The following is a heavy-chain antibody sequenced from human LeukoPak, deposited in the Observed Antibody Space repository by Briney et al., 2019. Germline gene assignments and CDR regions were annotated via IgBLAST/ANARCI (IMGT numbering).Heavy chain of an antibody. V-gene: IGHV4-4*07. CDR1: GGSISSYY. CDR3: ARSPPLYSGSYYELYYYYMDV. Sequence: SETLSLTCTVSGGSISSYYWSWIRQPAGKGLEWIGRIYTSGSTNYNPSLKSRVTMSVDTSKNQFSLKLSSVTAADTAVYYCARSPPLYSGSYYELYYYYMDVWGKGTTVTISS. CDR2: IYTSGST. D-gene: IGHD1-26*01. J-gene: IGHJ6*03.